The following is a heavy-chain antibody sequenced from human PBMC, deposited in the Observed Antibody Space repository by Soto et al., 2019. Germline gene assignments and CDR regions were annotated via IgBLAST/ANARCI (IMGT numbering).Heavy chain of an antibody. D-gene: IGHD3-22*01. CDR3: AKGDYYDSSGYYGVDY. V-gene: IGHV3-23*01. CDR1: GFTFSSYA. CDR2: ISGSGGST. Sequence: GSLRLSCAASGFTFSSYAMSWVRQAPGKGLEWVSAISGSGGSTYYADSVKGRFTISRDNSKNTLYLQMNSLRAEDTAVYYCAKGDYYDSSGYYGVDYWGQGTLVTVSS. J-gene: IGHJ4*02.